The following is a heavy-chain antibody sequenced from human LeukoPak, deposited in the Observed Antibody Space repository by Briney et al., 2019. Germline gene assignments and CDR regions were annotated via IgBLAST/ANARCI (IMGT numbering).Heavy chain of an antibody. J-gene: IGHJ4*02. CDR3: ARDPAGHGRYFDY. D-gene: IGHD1-14*01. CDR1: GGSSSNYF. CDR2: IHTSGTT. V-gene: IGHV4-4*07. Sequence: PSETLSLTCTVSGGSSSNYFCTWLRQSAGAGLECIGRIHTSGTTYYNPSLKGRVSMSVDTSKNEFSLRLNSVTAADTAVYYCARDPAGHGRYFDYWGQGALVT.